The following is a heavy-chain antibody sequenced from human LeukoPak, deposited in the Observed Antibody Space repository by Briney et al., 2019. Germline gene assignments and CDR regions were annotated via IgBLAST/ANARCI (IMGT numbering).Heavy chain of an antibody. V-gene: IGHV4-59*08. CDR3: ARMGRWLQKELFGYFDL. D-gene: IGHD5-24*01. Sequence: SETLSLTCTVSGGSISSYYWSWIRQPPGKGLEWIGYIYYSGSTNYNPSLKSRVTISVDTSKNQFSLKLSSVTAADTAVYYCARMGRWLQKELFGYFDLWGRGTLVTVSS. J-gene: IGHJ2*01. CDR1: GGSISSYY. CDR2: IYYSGST.